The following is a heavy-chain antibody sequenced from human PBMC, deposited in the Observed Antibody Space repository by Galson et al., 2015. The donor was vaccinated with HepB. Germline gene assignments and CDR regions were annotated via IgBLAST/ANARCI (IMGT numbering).Heavy chain of an antibody. V-gene: IGHV3-7*03. Sequence: SLRLSCAASGFIFSSYWLTWVRQAPGKGLEWVASIKQDGSEKYYVDSVKGRFPISRDNAKNSVYLQMNSLRAEDTAVYYCARVGVAVALSDWGQGTLVTVSS. CDR3: ARVGVAVALSD. CDR2: IKQDGSEK. D-gene: IGHD6-19*01. CDR1: GFIFSSYW. J-gene: IGHJ4*02.